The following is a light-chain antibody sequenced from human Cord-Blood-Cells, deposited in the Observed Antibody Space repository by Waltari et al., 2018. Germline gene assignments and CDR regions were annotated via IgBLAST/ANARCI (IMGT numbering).Light chain of an antibody. CDR3: VLYMGSGIWV. V-gene: IGLV8-61*01. J-gene: IGLJ3*02. CDR2: STN. Sequence: QTVVTQEPSFPVSPGGTVTLTCGLSSGPVSTSYYPSCYQQTPGQAPRTLIYSTNTRSAGVPVRFSGSILGNKAALTITGAQADDESDYYCVLYMGSGIWVFGGGTKLTVL. CDR1: SGPVSTSYY.